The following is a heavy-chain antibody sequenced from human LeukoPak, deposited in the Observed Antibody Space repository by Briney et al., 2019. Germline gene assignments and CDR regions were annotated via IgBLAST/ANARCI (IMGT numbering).Heavy chain of an antibody. CDR2: IYYSGST. CDR3: AREEQWLVPY. D-gene: IGHD6-19*01. Sequence: KPSETLSLTCTVSGGSISSSSYYWGWIRQPPGKGLEWIGSIYYSGSTYYNPSLKSRVTISVDTSKNQFSLKLSSVTAADTAVYYCAREEQWLVPYWGQGTLVTVSS. J-gene: IGHJ4*02. CDR1: GGSISSSSYY. V-gene: IGHV4-39*02.